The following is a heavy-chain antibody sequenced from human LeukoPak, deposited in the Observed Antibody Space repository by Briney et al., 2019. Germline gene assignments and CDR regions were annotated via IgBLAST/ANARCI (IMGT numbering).Heavy chain of an antibody. CDR2: IIPLLGTA. CDR3: ARNGACGGEWRWKVCLYYGMEV. CDR1: GGTFSSYA. Sequence: ASVKVSCKASGGTFSSYAISWVRQAPGQGLEWMGGIIPLLGTANYAQKFRGRVTITADESTSTAYMERSSLRSEETGVYYCARNGACGGEWRWKVCLYYGMEVWGQGNTVTVSS. J-gene: IGHJ6*01. D-gene: IGHD2-21*01. V-gene: IGHV1-69*01.